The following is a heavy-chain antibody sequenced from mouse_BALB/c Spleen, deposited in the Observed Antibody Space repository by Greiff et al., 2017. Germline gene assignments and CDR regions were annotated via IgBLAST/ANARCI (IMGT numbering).Heavy chain of an antibody. Sequence: EVKLVESGPGLVKPSQSLSLTCTVTGYSITSDYAWNWIRQFPGNKLEWMGYISYSGSTSYNPSLKSRISITRDTSKNQFFLQLNSVTTEDTATYYCARDYRYDEWFAYWGQGTLVTVSA. V-gene: IGHV3-2*02. CDR2: ISYSGST. J-gene: IGHJ3*01. D-gene: IGHD2-14*01. CDR1: GYSITSDYA. CDR3: ARDYRYDEWFAY.